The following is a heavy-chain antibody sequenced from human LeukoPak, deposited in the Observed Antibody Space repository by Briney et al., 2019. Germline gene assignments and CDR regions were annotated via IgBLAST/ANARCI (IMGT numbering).Heavy chain of an antibody. D-gene: IGHD6-13*01. J-gene: IGHJ4*02. CDR3: AKDHFGSSWPYYIDY. Sequence: PGGSLRLSCAASGFTFSSYGMHLVRQAPGKGLEWVAFIRYDGSNQYSADSVKGRFTISRDNSKNTLYLQMNSLRAEDTAVYYCAKDHFGSSWPYYIDYWGQGTLVTVSS. CDR1: GFTFSSYG. V-gene: IGHV3-30*02. CDR2: IRYDGSNQ.